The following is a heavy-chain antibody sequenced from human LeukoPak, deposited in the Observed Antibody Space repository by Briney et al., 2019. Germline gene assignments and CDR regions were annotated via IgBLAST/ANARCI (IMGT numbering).Heavy chain of an antibody. V-gene: IGHV4-59*01. CDR3: ARYGSGRGQYYYYYYMDV. Sequence: SETLSLTCTVSGGSISSYYWRWIRQPPGKGWEWIGYIYYSGSTNYNPALKSRVTRSVDTSKNQFSLKMSSVTAADTAVYYCARYGSGRGQYYYYYYMDVWGKGTTVTVSS. D-gene: IGHD3-10*01. CDR1: GGSISSYY. J-gene: IGHJ6*03. CDR2: IYYSGST.